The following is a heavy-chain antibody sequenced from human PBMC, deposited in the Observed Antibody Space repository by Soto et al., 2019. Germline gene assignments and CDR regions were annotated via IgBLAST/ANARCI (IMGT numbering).Heavy chain of an antibody. V-gene: IGHV4-39*01. Sequence: SETLSLTCTVSGDSISSSNYFWGWIRQPPGRGLEWIAGLYYTGSNFYNPSLKNRVSISVDTSKNQFSLNVYSVTAADTAVYYCARPPPGQAPLYPPRLDFWGQGVKVTVSS. CDR2: LYYTGSN. J-gene: IGHJ4*02. CDR1: GDSISSSNYF. CDR3: ARPPPGQAPLYPPRLDF. D-gene: IGHD2-2*02.